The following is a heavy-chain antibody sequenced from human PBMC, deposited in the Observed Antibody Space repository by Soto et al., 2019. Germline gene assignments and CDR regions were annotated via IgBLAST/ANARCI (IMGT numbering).Heavy chain of an antibody. CDR2: ISSSSGTI. CDR1: GFTFSRNN. CDR3: ATDPFTSDLSDY. Sequence: EAQLVESGGGLVQPGGSLRLSCAASGFTFSRNNMNWVRQAPGKGLEWVSYISSSSGTIYYADSVKGRFTISRDNAKDSLYLLMNSLGAEDTAVYYCATDPFTSDLSDYWGQGTLVTVSS. J-gene: IGHJ4*02. D-gene: IGHD2-2*01. V-gene: IGHV3-48*01.